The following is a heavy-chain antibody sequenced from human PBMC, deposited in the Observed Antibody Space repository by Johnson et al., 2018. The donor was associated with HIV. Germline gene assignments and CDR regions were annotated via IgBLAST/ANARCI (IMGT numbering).Heavy chain of an antibody. CDR1: GFTFSSYA. CDR3: ASGGWLEGAFDI. D-gene: IGHD6-19*01. V-gene: IGHV3-23*04. Sequence: MLLVESGGGVVQPGRSLRLSCAASGFTFSSYAMSWVRQAPGKGLEWVSAISGSGGSTYYADSVKGRFTISRDNSKNTLYLQMNSLRAEDTAVYYCASGGWLEGAFDIGGQGTMVTVSS. CDR2: ISGSGGST. J-gene: IGHJ3*02.